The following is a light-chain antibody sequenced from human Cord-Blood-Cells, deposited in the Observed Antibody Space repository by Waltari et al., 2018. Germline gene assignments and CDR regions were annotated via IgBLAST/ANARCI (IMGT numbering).Light chain of an antibody. CDR2: KAS. V-gene: IGKV1-5*03. CDR1: QSISSW. CDR3: QQYNSYSQT. Sequence: DIQMTQSPSTLSASVGDRVTITCRASQSISSWLAWYQQKPGKAPKHLIYKASNLESGVPSRFSGSGYGTEFTLTISSLQPDDFATYYCQQYNSYSQTFGQGTKVEIK. J-gene: IGKJ1*01.